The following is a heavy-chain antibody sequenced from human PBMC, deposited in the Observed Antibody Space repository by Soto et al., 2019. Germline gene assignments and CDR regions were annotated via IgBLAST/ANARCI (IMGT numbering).Heavy chain of an antibody. V-gene: IGHV1-3*01. CDR3: ARVRHLTLYYYMDI. CDR1: GYTFTSYA. J-gene: IGHJ6*03. D-gene: IGHD3-9*01. CDR2: IHAGNGNT. Sequence: QVQLVQSGAEVKKTGASVKVSCKASGYTFTSYARHRVRQAPGQRFEWMGWIHAGNGNTKYSHNFKCRVTITRDTSASTAYMELSSLRSEDMAVYYCARVRHLTLYYYMDICGKGTTVTVSS.